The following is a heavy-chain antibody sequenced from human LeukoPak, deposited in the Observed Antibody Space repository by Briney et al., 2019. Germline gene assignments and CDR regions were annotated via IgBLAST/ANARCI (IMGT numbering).Heavy chain of an antibody. J-gene: IGHJ4*02. CDR3: AREKPELDY. CDR2: ISSSGSTI. V-gene: IGHV3-48*03. CDR1: GFTFSSYE. Sequence: GGSLRLSCAGSGFTFSSYEMNWVRQAPGKGLEWVSYISSSGSTIYYADSVKGRFTISRDNAKNSLYLQMKSLRVEDTAVYYCAREKPELDYWGRGTLVTVSS.